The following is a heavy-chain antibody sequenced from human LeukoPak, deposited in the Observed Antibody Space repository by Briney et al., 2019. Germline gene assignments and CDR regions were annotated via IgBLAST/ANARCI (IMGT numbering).Heavy chain of an antibody. CDR3: ARDRGSGWSRWFDP. J-gene: IGHJ5*02. CDR1: GFTFSSYG. CDR2: IWYDGSNK. Sequence: GRSLRLSCAASGFTFSSYGMHWVRQAPGKGLEWVAVIWYDGSNKYYADSVKGRFTISRDNSKNTLYLQMNSLRAEDTAVYYCARDRGSGWSRWFDPWGQGTLVTVSS. V-gene: IGHV3-33*01. D-gene: IGHD6-19*01.